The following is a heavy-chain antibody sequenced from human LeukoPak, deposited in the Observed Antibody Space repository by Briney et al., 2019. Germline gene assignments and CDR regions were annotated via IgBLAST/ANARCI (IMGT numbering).Heavy chain of an antibody. J-gene: IGHJ4*02. Sequence: SETLSLTCTVSGGSISSGYYWGWIRQPPGKGLEWIGSIYHSGSTYYNPSLKSRVTISVDTSKNQFSLKLSSVTAADTAVYYCARRDWGLNFDYWGQGTLVTVSS. CDR3: ARRDWGLNFDY. V-gene: IGHV4-38-2*02. D-gene: IGHD7-27*01. CDR1: GGSISSGYY. CDR2: IYHSGST.